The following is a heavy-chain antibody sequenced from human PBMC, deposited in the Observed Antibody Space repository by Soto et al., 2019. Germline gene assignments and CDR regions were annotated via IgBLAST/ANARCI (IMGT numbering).Heavy chain of an antibody. CDR1: GYTFRNYG. D-gene: IGHD3-3*01. Sequence: QVQLVQSGAEVKRPGASVKVSCKASGYTFRNYGITWVRQAPGQGLEWMAWIRPYNGNTNYAQDLQGRVTMTTDTSTSTAYMELRSLTSEDTAMYYCARDLVSGSDFWRAYNGGYFDYWGQGTLVTVSS. CDR2: IRPYNGNT. J-gene: IGHJ4*02. CDR3: ARDLVSGSDFWRAYNGGYFDY. V-gene: IGHV1-18*01.